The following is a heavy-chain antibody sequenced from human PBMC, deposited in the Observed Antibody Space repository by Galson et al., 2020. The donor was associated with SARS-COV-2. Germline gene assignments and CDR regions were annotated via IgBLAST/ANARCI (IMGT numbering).Heavy chain of an antibody. J-gene: IGHJ4*02. CDR2: IYWDDDK. V-gene: IGHV2-5*02. CDR3: AHAAYSASSPPLDS. CDR1: GFSLSTTGVS. D-gene: IGHD2-21*01. Sequence: SGPTLVKPTQTLTLTCTLSGFSLSTTGVSVGWIRQTPQKALEWLAFIYWDDDKRYSPSMKTRLTITKDTSKNQVVLTMTDVDPVDTATYYCAHAAYSASSPPLDSGGQGTLVTVSS.